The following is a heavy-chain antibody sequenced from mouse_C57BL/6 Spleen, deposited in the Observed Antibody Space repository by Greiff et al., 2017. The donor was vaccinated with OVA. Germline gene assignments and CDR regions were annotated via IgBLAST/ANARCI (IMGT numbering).Heavy chain of an antibody. CDR2: INPGSGGT. Sequence: QVQLQQSGAELVRPGTSVKVSCKASGYAFTNYLIEWVKQRPGQGLEWIGVINPGSGGTNYNEKFKGKATLTADKSSSTAYMQLSSLTSEDSAVYFCARGIRDYAMDYWGQGTSVTVSS. CDR3: ARGIRDYAMDY. V-gene: IGHV1-54*01. D-gene: IGHD1-1*01. CDR1: GYAFTNYL. J-gene: IGHJ4*01.